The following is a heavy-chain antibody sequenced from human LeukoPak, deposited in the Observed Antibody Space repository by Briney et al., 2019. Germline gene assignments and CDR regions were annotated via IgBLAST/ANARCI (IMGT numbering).Heavy chain of an antibody. Sequence: SETLSLTCTVSGGTISSGGNYWIWIRQPPGKDREWIGYIYHSGSTYYSPALKSRVTRSGDRSKNQFSLKLSSVTAADTAVYYCARDGQFMGRVWFDPWGQGTLVTVSS. D-gene: IGHD3-10*01. CDR1: GGTISSGGNY. CDR3: ARDGQFMGRVWFDP. CDR2: IYHSGST. V-gene: IGHV4-30-2*01. J-gene: IGHJ5*02.